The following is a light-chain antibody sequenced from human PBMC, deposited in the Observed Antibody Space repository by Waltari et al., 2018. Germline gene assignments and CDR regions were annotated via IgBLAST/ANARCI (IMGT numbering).Light chain of an antibody. CDR1: QNINNY. Sequence: DIQMTQSPSSLSASVGDRVTITCRASQNINNYLNWYQQRPGKAPKLLIYAASTLQSGAPSRFGGSGSGTDFTLTITSLQPEDFATYFCQQGYRTPLTFGGGTEVEIK. J-gene: IGKJ4*01. V-gene: IGKV1-39*01. CDR3: QQGYRTPLT. CDR2: AAS.